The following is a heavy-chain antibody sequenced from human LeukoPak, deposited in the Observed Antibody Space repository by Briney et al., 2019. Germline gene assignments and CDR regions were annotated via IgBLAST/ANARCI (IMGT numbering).Heavy chain of an antibody. CDR1: GFTLSNVW. V-gene: IGHV3-7*03. J-gene: IGHJ5*02. D-gene: IGHD3-3*01. CDR2: IRGDGSVK. CDR3: AKDEHNDFWSGKPNWFDP. Sequence: QSGGSLRLSCATSGFTLSNVWMSWVRQAPGKGLEWVGNIRGDGSVKFYLDSVKGRFTISRDNTNSVSLQMNSLRAEDTAVYYCAKDEHNDFWSGKPNWFDPWGQGTLVTVSS.